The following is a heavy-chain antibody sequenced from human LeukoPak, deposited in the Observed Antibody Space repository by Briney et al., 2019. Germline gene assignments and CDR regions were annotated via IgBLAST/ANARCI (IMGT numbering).Heavy chain of an antibody. V-gene: IGHV3-53*01. CDR1: GFSVSGSY. D-gene: IGHD5/OR15-5a*01. Sequence: PGGSLRLSCAGSGFSVSGSYMSWVRQAPGKGLEWVSIIYNGDTPHYAGSVRGRFTLSRDNSKNAVFLQMNSLRAEDTAVYFCARERVSSPYLDSWGQGTLVIVSS. CDR2: IYNGDTP. CDR3: ARERVSSPYLDS. J-gene: IGHJ4*02.